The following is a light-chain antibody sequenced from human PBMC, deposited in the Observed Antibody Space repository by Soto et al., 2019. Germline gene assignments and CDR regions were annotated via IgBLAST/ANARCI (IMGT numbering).Light chain of an antibody. CDR2: GAS. CDR3: QRYASSPPK. J-gene: IGKJ1*01. V-gene: IGKV3-20*01. Sequence: EIVLTQSPGTLSLSPGERATLSCRASQSVSSSYLAWYQQKPGQAPRLLIYGASSRATGIPDRFSGSGSGTDFTLTISRLEPEDFAVYYCQRYASSPPKFGQGTKV. CDR1: QSVSSSY.